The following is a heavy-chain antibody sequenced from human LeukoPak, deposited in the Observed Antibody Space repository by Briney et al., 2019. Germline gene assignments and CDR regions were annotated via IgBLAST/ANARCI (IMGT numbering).Heavy chain of an antibody. Sequence: NFQGRVTITRDTSASTAYMDLSSLRSEDTAVYYCAVGAFDYWGQGTLVTVSS. V-gene: IGHV1-3*01. J-gene: IGHJ4*02. D-gene: IGHD4-17*01. CDR3: AVGAFDY.